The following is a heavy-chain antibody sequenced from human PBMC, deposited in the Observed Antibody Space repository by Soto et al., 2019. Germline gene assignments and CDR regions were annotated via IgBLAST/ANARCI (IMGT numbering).Heavy chain of an antibody. D-gene: IGHD6-19*01. CDR1: GGTFSSYT. V-gene: IGHV1-69*02. J-gene: IGHJ6*03. CDR2: IIPILGIA. CDR3: ARGIGAVAADLIYYYMDV. Sequence: GASVKVSCKASGGTFSSYTISWVRQAPGQGLEWMGRIIPILGIANYAQKFQGRVTITADKSTSTAYMELSSLRSEDTAVYYCARGIGAVAADLIYYYMDVWGKGTTVTVSS.